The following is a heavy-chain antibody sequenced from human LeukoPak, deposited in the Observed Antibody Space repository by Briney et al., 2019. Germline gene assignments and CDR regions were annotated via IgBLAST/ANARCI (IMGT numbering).Heavy chain of an antibody. CDR3: ARSPPNSGSPQVADSTGY. D-gene: IGHD1-26*01. J-gene: IGHJ4*02. CDR1: GGSISSGGYS. Sequence: SQTLSLTCAVSGGSISSGGYSWSWIRQPPGKGLEWIGYIYHSGSTYYNPSLKSRVTISVDRSKNQFSLKLSSVTAADTAVYYCARSPPNSGSPQVADSTGYWGQGTQVTVSS. CDR2: IYHSGST. V-gene: IGHV4-30-2*01.